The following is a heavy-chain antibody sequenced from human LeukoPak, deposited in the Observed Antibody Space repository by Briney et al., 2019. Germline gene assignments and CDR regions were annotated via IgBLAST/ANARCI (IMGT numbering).Heavy chain of an antibody. CDR1: GGSTSSGSYY. CDR3: ARGNYYVDYYMDV. CDR2: IYTSGSSNDNPS. V-gene: IGHV4-61*02. D-gene: IGHD3-10*02. J-gene: IGHJ6*03. Sequence: SETLSLTCTVSGGSTSSGSYYWSWIRQPAGKGLEWIGRIYTSGSSNDNPSNYNPSLKSRVTISVDTSKNQIPLKLSSVTAADTAVYYCARGNYYVDYYMDVWGKGTTVTVSS.